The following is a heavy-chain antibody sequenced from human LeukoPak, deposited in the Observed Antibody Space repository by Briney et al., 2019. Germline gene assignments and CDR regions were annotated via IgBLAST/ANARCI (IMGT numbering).Heavy chain of an antibody. V-gene: IGHV3-21*01. CDR3: ARDASAWARDC. CDR2: INTRNVI. Sequence: GGSLSLSCAASGFTFSSYSMSWVRQAPGKGLEWVSTINTRNVIYYADSVKGQFTISRDDAKNSLYLQMNSLRVEDTAVYYCARDASAWARDCWGQGTLVTVSS. D-gene: IGHD2-21*01. J-gene: IGHJ4*02. CDR1: GFTFSSYS.